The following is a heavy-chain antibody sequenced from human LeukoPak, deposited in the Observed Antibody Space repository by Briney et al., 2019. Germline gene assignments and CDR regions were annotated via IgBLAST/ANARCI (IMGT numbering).Heavy chain of an antibody. J-gene: IGHJ5*02. Sequence: SETLSLTCAVSGGSFNNYYWSWIRQPPGQGLEWIGNIYYSGSTTYNPSLKTRVTISVDTSKSQFSLKLRSVTAADTAVYSCARGVEYCSDKRCYWFDPWGQGTLVTVSS. CDR2: IYYSGST. V-gene: IGHV4-59*01. D-gene: IGHD2-15*01. CDR1: GGSFNNYY. CDR3: ARGVEYCSDKRCYWFDP.